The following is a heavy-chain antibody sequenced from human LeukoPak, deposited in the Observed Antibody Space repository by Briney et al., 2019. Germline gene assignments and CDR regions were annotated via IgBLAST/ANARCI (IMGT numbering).Heavy chain of an antibody. CDR3: ARGGGWYN. V-gene: IGHV3-30*04. Sequence: GGSLRLSCAASGVSFSGYAMHWVRQAPGKALEWVAVISYDGGNKYYADSVKGRFTTSRDNSKNTLYMQMNSLRAEDTAVYYCARGGGWYNWGQGTLVTVSS. J-gene: IGHJ4*02. CDR1: GVSFSGYA. D-gene: IGHD6-19*01. CDR2: ISYDGGNK.